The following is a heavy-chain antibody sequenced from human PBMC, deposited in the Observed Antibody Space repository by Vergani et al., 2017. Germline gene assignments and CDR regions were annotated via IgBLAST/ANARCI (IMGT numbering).Heavy chain of an antibody. CDR1: GGSISSSSYY. V-gene: IGHV4-39*01. D-gene: IGHD2-21*02. J-gene: IGHJ6*02. Sequence: QLQLQESGPGLVKPSETLSLTCTVSGGSISSSSYYWGWIRQPPGKGLEWIGTIYYSGSTSYNPSLKSRVTISVDTSKNQFSLTLSSVTAADTAVYYCARQYCGGDCYRPDYYYYGMDVWGQGTTVTVSS. CDR3: ARQYCGGDCYRPDYYYYGMDV. CDR2: IYYSGST.